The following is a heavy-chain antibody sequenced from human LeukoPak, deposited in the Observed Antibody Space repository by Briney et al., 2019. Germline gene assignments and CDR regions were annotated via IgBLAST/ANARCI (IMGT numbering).Heavy chain of an antibody. V-gene: IGHV3-21*01. CDR1: GFTFSSYS. D-gene: IGHD1-26*01. J-gene: IGHJ6*03. Sequence: AGGSLRLSCAASGFTFSSYSMNWVRQAPGKGLEWVSTISSSSSYIYYADSVKGRFTISRDNAKNSLYLQMNSLRAEDTAVYYCARVLVGATDYYMDVWGKGTTVTVSS. CDR2: ISSSSSYI. CDR3: ARVLVGATDYYMDV.